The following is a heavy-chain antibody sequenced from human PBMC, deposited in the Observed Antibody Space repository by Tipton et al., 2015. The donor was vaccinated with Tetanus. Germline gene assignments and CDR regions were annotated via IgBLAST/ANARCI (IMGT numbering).Heavy chain of an antibody. J-gene: IGHJ4*02. D-gene: IGHD6-19*01. CDR2: VGRRGANT. CDR1: GFNFSNSA. Sequence: GSLRLSCAVSGFNFSNSAMTWVRQAPGKGLEWVSAVGRRGANTYYADSVKGRFSISRDNSKKTVFLQMNSLRAEDTAVYFCAKRGQQWVVSSYFDSWGQGTVVAVSS. V-gene: IGHV3-23*01. CDR3: AKRGQQWVVSSYFDS.